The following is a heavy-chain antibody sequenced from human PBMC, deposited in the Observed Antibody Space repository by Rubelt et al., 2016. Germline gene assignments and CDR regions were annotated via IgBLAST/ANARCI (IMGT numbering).Heavy chain of an antibody. CDR1: GYSISSGYY. Sequence: QVQLQVSGPGLVKPSETLSLTCTVSGYSISSGYYWGWIRQPPGKGLEWIGSIYHSGSTYYNPSLKSRVTISVDTSKNQFSLKLSSVTAADTAVYYCALTTIIPGMDVWGQGTTVTVSS. D-gene: IGHD2-21*02. V-gene: IGHV4-38-2*02. J-gene: IGHJ6*02. CDR2: IYHSGST. CDR3: ALTTIIPGMDV.